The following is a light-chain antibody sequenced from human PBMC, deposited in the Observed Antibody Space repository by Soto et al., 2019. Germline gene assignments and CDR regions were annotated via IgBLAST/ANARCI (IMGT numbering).Light chain of an antibody. CDR1: QSISTW. Sequence: DIQMTQSPSTLSASVGDRVSITCRASQSISTWLAWYQQKPGKAPKLLIYDASSLESGVPSRFSGSESGTEFPLAISSLQPDDLGTYFCQQYNSYSQTLGQGAKVEIK. J-gene: IGKJ1*01. CDR2: DAS. V-gene: IGKV1-5*01. CDR3: QQYNSYSQT.